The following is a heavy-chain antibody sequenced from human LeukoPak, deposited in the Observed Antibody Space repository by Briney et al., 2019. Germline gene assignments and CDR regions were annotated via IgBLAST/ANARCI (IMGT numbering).Heavy chain of an antibody. D-gene: IGHD3-3*01. V-gene: IGHV4-59*01. CDR2: IYYSGST. Sequence: SETLSLTCTVSSGSISSYYWSWIRQPPGKGLEWIGYIYYSGSTNYNPSLKSRVTISVDTSKNQFSLKLSSVTAADTAVYYCARSPLRSLEFRNAFDIWGQGTMVTVSS. J-gene: IGHJ3*02. CDR1: SGSISSYY. CDR3: ARSPLRSLEFRNAFDI.